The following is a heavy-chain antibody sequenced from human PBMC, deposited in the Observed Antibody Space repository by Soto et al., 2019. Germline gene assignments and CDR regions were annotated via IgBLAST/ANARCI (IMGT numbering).Heavy chain of an antibody. D-gene: IGHD2-15*01. V-gene: IGHV3-30*03. J-gene: IGHJ4*02. CDR1: GFTFSTYG. Sequence: GGSLRLSCAASGFTFSTYGMHWVRQAPGKGLEWVAVISFDGSNKYYADSVKGRFTISRDNSKNTLYLQVDSLRAEDTAVYYCRRGHCSGANCNGLGYWGQGTLVTVSS. CDR2: ISFDGSNK. CDR3: RRGHCSGANCNGLGY.